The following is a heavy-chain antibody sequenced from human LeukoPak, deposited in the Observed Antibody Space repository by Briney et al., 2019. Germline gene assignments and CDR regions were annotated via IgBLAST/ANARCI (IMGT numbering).Heavy chain of an antibody. J-gene: IGHJ3*02. CDR3: AKGTQWNIAAARNAFDI. Sequence: GRSLGPSLEAPGLPFVDFAMHWVGKAPGKGLEWASGFGWNSGSIGYADSVKGRFTISRDNAKNSLYLQMNSPRAEDTALYYCAKGTQWNIAAARNAFDIWGQGTMVTVSS. CDR1: GLPFVDFA. CDR2: FGWNSGSI. D-gene: IGHD6-13*01. V-gene: IGHV3-9*01.